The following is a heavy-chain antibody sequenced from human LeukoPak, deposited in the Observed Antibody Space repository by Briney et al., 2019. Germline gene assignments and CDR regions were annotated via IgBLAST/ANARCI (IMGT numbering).Heavy chain of an antibody. CDR2: IYSGGST. Sequence: GGSLRLSCAASGFTVSSNYMSWVRQAPGKGLEWVSVIYSGGSTYYADSVKGRFTISRDNSENTLYLQMNSLRAEDTAVYYCARGNYDILTLDYWGQGTLVTVSS. D-gene: IGHD3-9*01. CDR3: ARGNYDILTLDY. J-gene: IGHJ4*02. CDR1: GFTVSSNY. V-gene: IGHV3-66*01.